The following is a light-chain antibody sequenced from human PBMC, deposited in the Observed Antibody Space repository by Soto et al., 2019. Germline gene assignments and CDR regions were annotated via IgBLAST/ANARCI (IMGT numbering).Light chain of an antibody. CDR3: HPYGTSPPYT. CDR2: GAS. Sequence: EIVLTQSPGTLSLSPGERATVSCRASQTVSSNDLAWYQQKPGQAPRLLLYGASTRATGIPDRFSGSGSGTDFTLSISRLEPEDFAVYYCHPYGTSPPYTFGQGTKVDTK. CDR1: QTVSSND. V-gene: IGKV3-20*01. J-gene: IGKJ2*01.